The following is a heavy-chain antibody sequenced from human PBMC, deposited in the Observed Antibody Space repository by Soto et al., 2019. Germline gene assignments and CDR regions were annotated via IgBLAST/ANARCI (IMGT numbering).Heavy chain of an antibody. CDR3: ARAMTTVTYDAFDI. Sequence: ASVKVSCKASGGTFSSYAISWVRQAPGQGLEWMGGIIPIFGTANYAQKFQGRVTITADESTCTAYMELSSLRSEDTAVYYCARAMTTVTYDAFDIWGQGTMVTVSS. D-gene: IGHD4-17*01. V-gene: IGHV1-69*13. J-gene: IGHJ3*02. CDR1: GGTFSSYA. CDR2: IIPIFGTA.